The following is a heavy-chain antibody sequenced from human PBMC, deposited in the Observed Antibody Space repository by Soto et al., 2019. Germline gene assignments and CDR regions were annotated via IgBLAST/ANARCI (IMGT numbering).Heavy chain of an antibody. D-gene: IGHD3-22*01. CDR3: AKFSRSDYYDSSGYL. CDR1: GFTFSSYA. Sequence: PVGSLRLSCAASGFTFSSYAMSWVRQAPGKELEWVSAISGSGGTTYYADSVKGRFTISRDNSKNTLYLQMNSLRAEDTAVYYCAKFSRSDYYDSSGYLWAQGTPVTFSA. V-gene: IGHV3-23*01. J-gene: IGHJ1*01. CDR2: ISGSGGTT.